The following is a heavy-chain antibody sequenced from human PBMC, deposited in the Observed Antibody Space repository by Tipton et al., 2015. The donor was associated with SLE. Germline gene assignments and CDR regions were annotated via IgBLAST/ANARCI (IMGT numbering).Heavy chain of an antibody. Sequence: TLSLTCTVSGGSISSYYWSWIRQPPGKGLEWIGYIYYSGSTNYNPSLKSRVTIPVDTSKNQFPLKLTSVTAADTAVYYCARQDSGNYYPFDYWGQGTLVTVSS. J-gene: IGHJ4*02. CDR2: IYYSGST. CDR1: GGSISSYY. D-gene: IGHD1-26*01. V-gene: IGHV4-59*08. CDR3: ARQDSGNYYPFDY.